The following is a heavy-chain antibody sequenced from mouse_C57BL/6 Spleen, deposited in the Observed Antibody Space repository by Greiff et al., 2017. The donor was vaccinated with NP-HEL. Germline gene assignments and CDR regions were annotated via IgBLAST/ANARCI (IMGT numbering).Heavy chain of an antibody. J-gene: IGHJ3*01. Sequence: EVKVEESGGGLVQPGGSMKLSCVASGFTFSNYWMNWARQSPEKGLEWVAQIRLKSDNYATHYAESVKGRFTISRDDSKSSVYLQMNNLRAEDTGIYYCTGGFAYWGQGTLVTVSA. CDR2: IRLKSDNYAT. V-gene: IGHV6-3*01. CDR1: GFTFSNYW. CDR3: TGGFAY.